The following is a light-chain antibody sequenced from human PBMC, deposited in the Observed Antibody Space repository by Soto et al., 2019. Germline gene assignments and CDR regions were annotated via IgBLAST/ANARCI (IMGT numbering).Light chain of an antibody. V-gene: IGLV1-51*02. Sequence: QSVLTQPPSVSAAPGQKVTISCSGSSSDIGNNYVSWYQHLPGTAPKLLIYENNKRPSGIPDRFSGSKSGTSATLGITGLQTGDEAVYYCGTWDSSLSADVFGTGTKLTVL. CDR3: GTWDSSLSADV. CDR2: ENN. J-gene: IGLJ1*01. CDR1: SSDIGNNY.